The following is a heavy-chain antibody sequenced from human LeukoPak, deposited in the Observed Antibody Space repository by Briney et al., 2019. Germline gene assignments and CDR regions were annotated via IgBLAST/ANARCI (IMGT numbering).Heavy chain of an antibody. J-gene: IGHJ5*02. D-gene: IGHD5-12*01. Sequence: SETLSLTRTVSGGSISSSSYYWGWIRQPPGKGLEWIGSIYYSGSTYYNPSLKSRVTISVDTSKNQFSLKLSSVTAADTAVYYCARHLGGGWLRWSDPWGQGTLVTVSS. V-gene: IGHV4-39*01. CDR3: ARHLGGGWLRWSDP. CDR1: GGSISSSSYY. CDR2: IYYSGST.